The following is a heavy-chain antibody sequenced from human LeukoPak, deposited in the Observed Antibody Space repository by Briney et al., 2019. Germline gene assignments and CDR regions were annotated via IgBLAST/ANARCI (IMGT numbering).Heavy chain of an antibody. V-gene: IGHV3-23*01. D-gene: IGHD2-15*01. CDR3: AKDRRLGYCSGGSCNNWFDP. J-gene: IGHJ5*02. Sequence: GGSLRLSCAASGFTFSSYAMSWVRQAPGQGLEWVSAISGSGGSTYYADSVKGRFTISRDNSKNTLYLQMNSLRAEDPAVYYCAKDRRLGYCSGGSCNNWFDPGGQGTLVSVS. CDR2: ISGSGGST. CDR1: GFTFSSYA.